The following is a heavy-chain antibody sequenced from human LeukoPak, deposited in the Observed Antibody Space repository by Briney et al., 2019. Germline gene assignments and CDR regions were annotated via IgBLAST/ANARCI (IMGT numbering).Heavy chain of an antibody. CDR1: GFTFSSYA. Sequence: GGSLRLSCAASGFTFSSYAMHRVRQAPGKGLEWVAVISYDGSNKYYADSVKGRFTISRDNSKNTLYLQMNSLRAEDTAVYYCARDGDTIFGVVIIPYFDYWGQGTLVTVSS. V-gene: IGHV3-30-3*01. J-gene: IGHJ4*02. CDR2: ISYDGSNK. CDR3: ARDGDTIFGVVIIPYFDY. D-gene: IGHD3-3*01.